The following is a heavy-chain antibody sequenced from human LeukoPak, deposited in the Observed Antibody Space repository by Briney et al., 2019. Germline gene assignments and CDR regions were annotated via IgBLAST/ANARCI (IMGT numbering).Heavy chain of an antibody. CDR3: ARDPRYYDSSGYWG. Sequence: GGSLRLSCAASGFTFRTYWMSWVRQAPGKGLEWVANIKQDGSEKYYVDSVKGRFTISRDNAKNSLYLQMNSLRAEDTAVYYCARDPRYYDSSGYWGWGQGTLVTVSS. D-gene: IGHD3-22*01. CDR2: IKQDGSEK. CDR1: GFTFRTYW. J-gene: IGHJ4*02. V-gene: IGHV3-7*01.